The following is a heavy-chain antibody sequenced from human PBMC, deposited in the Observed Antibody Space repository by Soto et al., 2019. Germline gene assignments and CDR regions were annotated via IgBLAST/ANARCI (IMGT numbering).Heavy chain of an antibody. Sequence: SETLSLTCTVSGGSISSYYWSWIRQPPGKGLEWIGYIYYSGSTNYNPSLKSRVTISVDTSKNQFSLKLSSVTAADTAVYYCASNGRSDILTGYYPYYFDYWGQGTLVTVSS. D-gene: IGHD3-9*01. V-gene: IGHV4-59*01. CDR2: IYYSGST. CDR3: ASNGRSDILTGYYPYYFDY. J-gene: IGHJ4*02. CDR1: GGSISSYY.